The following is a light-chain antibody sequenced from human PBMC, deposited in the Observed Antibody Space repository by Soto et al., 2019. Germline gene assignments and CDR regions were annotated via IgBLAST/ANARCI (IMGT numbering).Light chain of an antibody. J-gene: IGKJ1*01. V-gene: IGKV3-11*01. CDR2: SGY. CDR1: QSVSSS. Sequence: FVVTQSPDTLSLSPVETATLSFSASQSVSSSVAWYQHKPGQSPRLVVYSGYKRSPGIPARFSGSGSGTDFTLTISSLESDDFAIYYCQQRYSWLRVFGPGTKVDI. CDR3: QQRYSWLRV.